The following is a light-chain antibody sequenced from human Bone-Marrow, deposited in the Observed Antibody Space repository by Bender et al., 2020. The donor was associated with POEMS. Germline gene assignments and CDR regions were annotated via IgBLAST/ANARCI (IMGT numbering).Light chain of an antibody. CDR2: DVT. J-gene: IGLJ3*02. CDR1: SSDIGAYNY. Sequence: QSALTQPASVSGSPGQSITISCTGTSSDIGAYNYVSWYQQYPAKAPKLMIYDVTNRPSGVSNRFSGSKSGNTASLTISGLQAEDEADYYCSSYTSSSTWVFGGGTKLTVL. V-gene: IGLV2-14*03. CDR3: SSYTSSSTWV.